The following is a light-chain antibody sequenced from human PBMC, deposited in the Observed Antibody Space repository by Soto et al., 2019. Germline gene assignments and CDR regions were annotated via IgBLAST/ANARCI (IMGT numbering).Light chain of an antibody. V-gene: IGLV1-44*01. Sequence: QSVLTQPPSASATPGQRVPISCSGSSSNIGSNTVNWYQQLQGTAPKLLIYSDNQLPSGIPDRFSGSKSGTSASLGISVLQSEDEADYYCAVWDDSLNGVIFGGGTKLTVL. J-gene: IGLJ2*01. CDR1: SSNIGSNT. CDR3: AVWDDSLNGVI. CDR2: SDN.